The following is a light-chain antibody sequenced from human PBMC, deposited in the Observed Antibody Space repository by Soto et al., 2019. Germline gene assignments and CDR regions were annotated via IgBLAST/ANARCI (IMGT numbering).Light chain of an antibody. CDR3: QHYGSSGT. CDR2: GAA. V-gene: IGKV3-20*01. J-gene: IGKJ2*01. Sequence: DIVLTQYPGTLSWSPGERATLSCTASQSISSSYLAWYQQKAGQGPRLLIYGAASRATGIPDRFSGSGSGTDFTLTISILEPEDFAVYYCQHYGSSGTFGQGTKLEIK. CDR1: QSISSSY.